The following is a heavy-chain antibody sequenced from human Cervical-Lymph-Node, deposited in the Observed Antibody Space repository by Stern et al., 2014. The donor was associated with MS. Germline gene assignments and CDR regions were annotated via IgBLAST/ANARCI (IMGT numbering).Heavy chain of an antibody. D-gene: IGHD2-21*02. V-gene: IGHV4-39*01. CDR2: IYYRGRP. CDR3: ARQGDAMTVDH. Sequence: QVQLQESGPGLVKPSETLSLTCTVSGGSIRSSSYSWGWIRQPPGKGLEWIGSIYYRGRPYYTPSLKSRFTLSVDTSKNQFSLKLSSVTAADTAVYYCARQGDAMTVDHWGQGTLVTVSS. J-gene: IGHJ4*02. CDR1: GGSIRSSSYS.